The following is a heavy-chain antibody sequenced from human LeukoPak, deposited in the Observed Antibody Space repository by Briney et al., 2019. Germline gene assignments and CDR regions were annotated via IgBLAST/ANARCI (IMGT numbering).Heavy chain of an antibody. J-gene: IGHJ4*02. CDR2: ISYDGSNK. D-gene: IGHD4-17*01. V-gene: IGHV3-30-3*01. CDR3: ARDPPVTVTTLSDY. CDR1: GFTFSSYA. Sequence: PGRSLGLSCAASGFTFSSYAMHWVRQAPGKGLEWVAVISYDGSNKYYADSVKGRFTISRDNSKNTLYLQMNSLRAEDTAVYYCARDPPVTVTTLSDYWGQGTLVTVSS.